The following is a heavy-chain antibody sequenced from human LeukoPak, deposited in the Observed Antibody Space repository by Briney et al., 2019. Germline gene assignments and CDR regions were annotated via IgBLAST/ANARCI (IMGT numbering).Heavy chain of an antibody. CDR2: INPNSGGT. J-gene: IGHJ3*02. CDR1: GYTFTSYG. Sequence: ASVKVSCKASGYTFTSYGISWVRQAPGQGLEWMGWINPNSGGTNYAQKFQGRVTMTRDTSISTAYMELSRLRSDDTAVYYCARDVGDAFDIWGQGTMVTVSS. V-gene: IGHV1-2*02. CDR3: ARDVGDAFDI.